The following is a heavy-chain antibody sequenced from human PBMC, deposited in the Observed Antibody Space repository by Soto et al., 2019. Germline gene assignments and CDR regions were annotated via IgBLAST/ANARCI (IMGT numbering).Heavy chain of an antibody. D-gene: IGHD3-3*01. CDR1: GFTFSNAC. V-gene: IGHV3-15*01. J-gene: IGHJ4*02. CDR2: IKSKADGGTT. CDR3: TADRHYYFWSGYYADFDY. Sequence: PGGSLRLSCAASGFTFSNACISWVRQAPGKGLEWVGRIKSKADGGTTDYAAPVKGRFTISRDDSKNTLYLQMNSLKTEDTAVYYCTADRHYYFWSGYYADFDYWGQGTLVTVSS.